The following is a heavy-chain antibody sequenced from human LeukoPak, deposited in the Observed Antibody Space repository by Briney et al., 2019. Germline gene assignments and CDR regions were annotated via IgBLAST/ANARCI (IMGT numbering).Heavy chain of an antibody. J-gene: IGHJ4*01. CDR1: GYTFTSYG. V-gene: IGHV1-18*01. D-gene: IGHD3-22*01. CDR3: ARAGGYYDSSGYYYVGQIDY. Sequence: ASVKVSCKASGYTFTSYGISWVRQAPGQGLEWMGWISAYNGNTNCAQKLQGRVTMTTDTSTSTAYMELRSLRSDDTAVYYCARAGGYYDSSGYYYVGQIDYWGQGTLVTVSS. CDR2: ISAYNGNT.